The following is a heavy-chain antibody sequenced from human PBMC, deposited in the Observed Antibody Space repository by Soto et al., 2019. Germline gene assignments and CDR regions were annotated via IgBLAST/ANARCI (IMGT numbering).Heavy chain of an antibody. CDR1: GYTFNAFY. V-gene: IGHV1-46*02. Sequence: ASVKVSCKAFGYTFNAFYMHWVRQAPGQGLEWMGVINPSGDGTSYAQKFQGRVTMTRDTYTSTVYMELSSLRSEDTAVYYCARVAIGYEYADVWGQGTTVTVSS. J-gene: IGHJ6*02. CDR2: INPSGDGT. D-gene: IGHD3-16*01. CDR3: ARVAIGYEYADV.